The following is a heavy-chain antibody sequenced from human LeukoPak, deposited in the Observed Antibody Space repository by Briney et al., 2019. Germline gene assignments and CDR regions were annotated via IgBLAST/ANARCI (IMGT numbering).Heavy chain of an antibody. CDR1: GGSFSGYY. CDR2: INHSGRT. D-gene: IGHD2-21*01. Sequence: SETLSLTCAVYGGSFSGYYWSWIRQPPGKGLEWIGEINHSGRTNYNPSLKSRVIISVDTSKNQFSLKLSSVTAADTAVYYCARPIWGGGPYGYWGQGTLVTVTS. CDR3: ARPIWGGGPYGY. J-gene: IGHJ4*02. V-gene: IGHV4-34*01.